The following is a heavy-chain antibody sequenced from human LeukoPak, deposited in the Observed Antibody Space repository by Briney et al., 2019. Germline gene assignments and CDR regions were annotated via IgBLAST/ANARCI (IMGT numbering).Heavy chain of an antibody. D-gene: IGHD3-10*02. Sequence: GGSLRLTCADSDLSFKPYSKNWLREAPGKGLEGLSYFSRRGWTIRYALPVRGRFTISRDNAKNSLYLQMNSLRAEDTAVYYCAELGITMIGGVWGKGTTVTISS. V-gene: IGHV3-48*03. CDR3: AELGITMIGGV. J-gene: IGHJ6*04. CDR1: DLSFKPYS. CDR2: FSRRGWTI.